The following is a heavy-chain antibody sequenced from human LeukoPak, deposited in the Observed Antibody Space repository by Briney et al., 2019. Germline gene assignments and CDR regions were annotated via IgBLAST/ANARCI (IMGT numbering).Heavy chain of an antibody. V-gene: IGHV4-59*08. CDR1: GGSISSYY. D-gene: IGHD4-23*01. CDR2: IYYSGST. Sequence: SETLSLTCTVSGGSISSYYWSWIRQPPGKGLEWIGYIYYSGSTNYNPSLKSRVTISVDTSKNQFSLKLSSVTAADTAVYYCARHFSYGGNSAFDIWGQGTMVTVSS. J-gene: IGHJ3*02. CDR3: ARHFSYGGNSAFDI.